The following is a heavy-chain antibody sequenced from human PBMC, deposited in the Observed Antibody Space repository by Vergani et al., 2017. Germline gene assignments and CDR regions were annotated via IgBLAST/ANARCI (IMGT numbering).Heavy chain of an antibody. D-gene: IGHD2-15*01. J-gene: IGHJ3*02. Sequence: QVQLQQWGAGLLKPSETLSLTCAVYGGSFSGYYWSWIRQPPGKGLEWIGEINHSGSTNYNPSLKSRVTISVDTSKNQFSLKLSSVTAADTAVYYCARQVARNNDAFDIWGQGTMVTVSS. V-gene: IGHV4-34*01. CDR1: GGSFSGYY. CDR2: INHSGST. CDR3: ARQVARNNDAFDI.